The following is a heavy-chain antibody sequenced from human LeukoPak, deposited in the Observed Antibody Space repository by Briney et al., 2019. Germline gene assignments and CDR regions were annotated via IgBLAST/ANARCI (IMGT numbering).Heavy chain of an antibody. CDR3: ARDRRYYGSGSYYYYYYMDV. Sequence: PGGSLRLSCAASGFTVSSNYMSWVRQAPGKGLEWVSVIYSGGSTYYADSVKGRFTISRDNSKNTLYLQMNSLRAEDTAVYYCARDRRYYGSGSYYYYYYMDVWGKGTTVTISS. D-gene: IGHD3-10*01. J-gene: IGHJ6*03. CDR1: GFTVSSNY. CDR2: IYSGGST. V-gene: IGHV3-53*01.